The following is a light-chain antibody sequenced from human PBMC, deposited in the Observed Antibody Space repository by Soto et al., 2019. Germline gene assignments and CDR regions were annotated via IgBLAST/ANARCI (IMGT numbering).Light chain of an antibody. CDR3: SSCTTGSTL. V-gene: IGLV2-14*01. CDR1: SSDVGDYNY. J-gene: IGLJ2*01. CDR2: DVS. Sequence: QSALTQPASVSGSPGQSITISCTGTSSDVGDYNYVSWYQQHPGKAPKLMIYDVSNRPSGVSNRFSGSKSGNTASLTISGLQAEDEADYYCSSCTTGSTLFGGGTKLTVL.